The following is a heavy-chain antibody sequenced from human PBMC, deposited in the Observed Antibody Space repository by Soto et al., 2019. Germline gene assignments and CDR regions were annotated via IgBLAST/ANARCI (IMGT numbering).Heavy chain of an antibody. J-gene: IGHJ4*02. CDR1: GGSISSYY. Sequence: SETLSLTCTVSGGSISSYYWSWIRQPPGKGLEWIGYIYYSGSTYYNPSLKSRVTISVDTSKNQFSLKLSSVTAADTAVYYCATSVDQLTFDYWGQGTLVTVSS. CDR2: IYYSGST. CDR3: ATSVDQLTFDY. D-gene: IGHD1-1*01. V-gene: IGHV4-59*12.